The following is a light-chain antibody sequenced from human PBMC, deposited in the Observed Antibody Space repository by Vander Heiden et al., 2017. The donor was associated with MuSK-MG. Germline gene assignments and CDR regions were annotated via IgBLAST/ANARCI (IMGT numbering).Light chain of an antibody. Sequence: DIQMTQSPSSLSASVGDRVTITCRASQSISSYLNWYQQKPGKAPKLLIYAASSLQSGVPSRFSGSGSGTDFTLTISILQPEDFATYYCQLSYSTPRTFGQGTRLEIK. CDR3: QLSYSTPRT. CDR1: QSISSY. CDR2: AAS. V-gene: IGKV1-39*01. J-gene: IGKJ5*01.